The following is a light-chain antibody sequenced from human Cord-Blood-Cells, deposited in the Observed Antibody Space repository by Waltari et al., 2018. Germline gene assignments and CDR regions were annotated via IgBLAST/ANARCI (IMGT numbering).Light chain of an antibody. CDR1: SLRSYY. CDR2: GKN. V-gene: IGLV3-19*01. CDR3: NSRDSSGNHVV. Sequence: VRITCQGDSLRSYYASWYQQKPGQAPVLVIYGKNNRPSGIPDRFSGSSSGNTASLTITGAQAEDEADYYCNSRDSSGNHVVFGGGTKLTVL. J-gene: IGLJ2*01.